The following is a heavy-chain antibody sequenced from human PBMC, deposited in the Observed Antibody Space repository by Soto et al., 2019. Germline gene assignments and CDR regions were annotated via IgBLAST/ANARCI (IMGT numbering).Heavy chain of an antibody. J-gene: IGHJ6*02. V-gene: IGHV3-23*01. CDR2: ISGSGGST. Sequence: PGGSLRLSCAASGFTSSSYALSWVRQVPGKGLEWVSAISGSGGSTYYAESVKGRFTISSDNSKKTRYLQMNSMRAEDTAVYYCAKGENVLRFLEWLFYYYGKDVWGQGTTVTV. CDR3: AKGENVLRFLEWLFYYYGKDV. D-gene: IGHD3-3*01. CDR1: GFTSSSYA.